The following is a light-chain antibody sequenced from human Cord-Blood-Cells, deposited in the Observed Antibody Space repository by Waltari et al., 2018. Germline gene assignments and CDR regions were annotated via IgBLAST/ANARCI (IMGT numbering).Light chain of an antibody. Sequence: QYALTQPAFVSGSPGTSIPNPCPGTSSAVGSFNLVYLYQQHPGKAPKLMIYEGSKRPSGVSNRFSGSKSGNTASLTISGLQAEDEADYYCCSYAGSSTYVFGTGTKVTVL. CDR1: SSAVGSFNL. J-gene: IGLJ1*01. V-gene: IGLV2-23*01. CDR3: CSYAGSSTYV. CDR2: EGS.